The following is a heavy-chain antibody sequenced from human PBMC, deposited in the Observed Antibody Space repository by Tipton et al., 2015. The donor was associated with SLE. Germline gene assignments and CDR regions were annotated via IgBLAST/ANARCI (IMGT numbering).Heavy chain of an antibody. CDR1: GGSISSGGYS. Sequence: TLSLTCAVSGGSISSGGYSWSWIRQPPGKGLEWIGYIYHSGSTYYNPSLKSRVTISVDRSKNQLSLKLSSVTAADTAVYYCARGSSSWYYFDYWGQGTLVTVSS. CDR3: ARGSSSWYYFDY. J-gene: IGHJ4*02. D-gene: IGHD6-13*01. CDR2: IYHSGST. V-gene: IGHV4-30-2*01.